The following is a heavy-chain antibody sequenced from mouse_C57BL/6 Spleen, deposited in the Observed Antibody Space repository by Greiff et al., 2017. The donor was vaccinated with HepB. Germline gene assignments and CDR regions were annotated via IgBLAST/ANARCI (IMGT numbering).Heavy chain of an antibody. D-gene: IGHD1-1*01. Sequence: VQLQQSGPELVKPGASVKISCKASGYTFTDYYMNWVKQSHGKSLEWIGDINPNNGGTSYNQKFTGKATLTVDKSSSTAYMELRSLTSEDSAFYYCARESVVRAMDYWGQGTSVTVSS. CDR2: INPNNGGT. CDR1: GYTFTDYY. CDR3: ARESVVRAMDY. J-gene: IGHJ4*01. V-gene: IGHV1-26*01.